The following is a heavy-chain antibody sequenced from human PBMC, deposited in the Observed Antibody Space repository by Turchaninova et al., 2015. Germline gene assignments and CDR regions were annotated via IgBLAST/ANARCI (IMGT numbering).Heavy chain of an antibody. CDR2: IHPYHGTP. CDR1: GYTFTDYL. J-gene: IGHJ4*02. Sequence: QIQLVQSGPELREPGESVKLSCKASGYTFTDYLVHWVKQAPGKGLKWVGWIHPYHGTPPSPDDLRGRFVSSLAASASTANRQISNLKNEDTATYCCARSWRRGIRGLGFDYWGQG. D-gene: IGHD1-1*01. V-gene: IGHV7-81*01. CDR3: ARSWRRGIRGLGFDY.